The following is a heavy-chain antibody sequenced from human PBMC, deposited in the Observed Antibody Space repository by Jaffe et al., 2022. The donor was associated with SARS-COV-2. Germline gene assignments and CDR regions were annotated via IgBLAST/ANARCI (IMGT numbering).Heavy chain of an antibody. CDR1: GFTFSSYA. D-gene: IGHD3-10*01. CDR3: AKNYYGSGGYWFDP. Sequence: EVQLLESGGGLVQPGGSLRLSCAPSGFTFSSYAMSWVRQAPGKGLEWVSTITSSGDTTYYADSVKGRFTISRDNSKSTLYLQLNSLRAEDTAVYYCAKNYYGSGGYWFDPWGQGTLVTVSS. J-gene: IGHJ5*02. CDR2: ITSSGDTT. V-gene: IGHV3-23*01.